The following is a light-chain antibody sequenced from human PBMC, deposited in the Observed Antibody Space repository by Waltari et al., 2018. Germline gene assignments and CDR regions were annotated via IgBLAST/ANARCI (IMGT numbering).Light chain of an antibody. CDR1: SSDVGGYNY. Sequence: QSALTQPASVSGSPGQSITISCTGTSSDVGGYNYVSWYQQHPGKAPKLMIYEVSNRPSGVSNRFSGSKSGNTASLTMSGLQAEDEADYYCSSYTSSSTLVVFGGGTTLTVL. CDR2: EVS. CDR3: SSYTSSSTLVV. V-gene: IGLV2-14*01. J-gene: IGLJ2*01.